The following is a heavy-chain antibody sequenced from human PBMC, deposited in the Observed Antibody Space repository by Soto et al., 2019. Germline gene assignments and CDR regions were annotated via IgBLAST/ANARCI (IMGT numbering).Heavy chain of an antibody. J-gene: IGHJ4*02. Sequence: QVQLVESGGGVVQPGRSLTLSCAASGCAFSNYGIHWVRQAPGKGLEWVAVIWSDGSSKYYGDSVKGRFTISRDNYKNTVYLQMKSLRAEDTAVYYCAREWWEEPGGKETVSQVDYWGQGTLVTVSS. D-gene: IGHD1-26*01. CDR3: AREWWEEPGGKETVSQVDY. CDR2: IWSDGSSK. CDR1: GCAFSNYG. V-gene: IGHV3-33*01.